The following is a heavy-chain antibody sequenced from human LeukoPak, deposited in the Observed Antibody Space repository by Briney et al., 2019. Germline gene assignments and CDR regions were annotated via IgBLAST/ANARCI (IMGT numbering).Heavy chain of an antibody. V-gene: IGHV2-5*01. CDR3: AHAIAVAGTGWFDP. D-gene: IGHD6-19*01. CDR2: IYWNDDK. CDR1: GFSLSTSGVG. J-gene: IGHJ5*02. Sequence: SGPTLVNPTQTLTLTCTFSGFSLSTSGVGVGWIRQPPGKALERLALIYWNDDKRYSPSLKSRLTITKDTSKNQVVLTMTNMDPVDTATYYCAHAIAVAGTGWFDPWGQGTLVTVSS.